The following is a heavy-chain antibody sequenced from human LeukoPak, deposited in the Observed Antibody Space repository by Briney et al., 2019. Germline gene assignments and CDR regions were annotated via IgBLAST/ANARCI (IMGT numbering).Heavy chain of an antibody. J-gene: IGHJ4*02. V-gene: IGHV3-23*01. D-gene: IGHD3-9*01. CDR3: AKARLVMAGYY. CDR1: GFTFSSYA. CDR2: ISGSGDST. Sequence: GGSLRLSCAASGFTFSSYAMNWVRQAPGKGLEWVSAISGSGDSTYYADSVKGRFTISRDNSQNTLYLEVNSLRAEDTAVYYCAKARLVMAGYYWGQGTLVTVSS.